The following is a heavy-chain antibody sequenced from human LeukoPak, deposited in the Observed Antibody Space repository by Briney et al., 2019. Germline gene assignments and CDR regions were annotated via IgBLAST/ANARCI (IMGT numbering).Heavy chain of an antibody. CDR3: SKGQEMDDGVFES. CDR2: IWYDGSNK. Sequence: GGSLRLSCAASGFTFSSYGMHWVRQAPGKGLEWMAVIWYDGSNKYYADSVKGRFTISRDNSKNTLYLQLNNLSAGDTATYFRSKGQEMDDGVFESWGRGTLVTVSS. V-gene: IGHV3-33*03. D-gene: IGHD1-1*01. J-gene: IGHJ4*02. CDR1: GFTFSSYG.